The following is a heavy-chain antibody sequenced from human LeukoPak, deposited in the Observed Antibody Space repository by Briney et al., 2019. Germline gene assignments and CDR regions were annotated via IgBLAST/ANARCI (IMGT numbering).Heavy chain of an antibody. Sequence: TSETLSLTCTVSGGSISSYYWSWIRQPPGKGLEWIGYIYYSGSTNYNPSLKSRVTISVDTSKKQFSLKLSSVTAADTAVYYCARGSSSWYKGYMDVWGKGTTVTVSS. V-gene: IGHV4-59*01. CDR3: ARGSSSWYKGYMDV. J-gene: IGHJ6*03. CDR2: IYYSGST. CDR1: GGSISSYY. D-gene: IGHD6-13*01.